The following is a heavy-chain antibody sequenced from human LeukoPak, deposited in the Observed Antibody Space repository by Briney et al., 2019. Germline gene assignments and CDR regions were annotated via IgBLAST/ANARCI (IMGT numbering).Heavy chain of an antibody. CDR3: VWDYGDYVMDV. CDR1: GFTFNNYG. J-gene: IGHJ6*02. Sequence: PGKSLRLSCAASGFTFNNYGMHWVRQAPGKGLEWMALISYDGSNKDYTDSVKGRFTISRDNSKNTLYLQLNSLRAEDTAVYYCVWDYGDYVMDVWGLGTTVIVTS. V-gene: IGHV3-30*03. CDR2: ISYDGSNK. D-gene: IGHD4-17*01.